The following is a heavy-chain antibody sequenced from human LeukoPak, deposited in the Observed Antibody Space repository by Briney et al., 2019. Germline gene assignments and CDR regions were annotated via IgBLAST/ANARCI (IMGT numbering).Heavy chain of an antibody. CDR3: ARVYCRSTSCYLDY. J-gene: IGHJ4*02. Sequence: SETLSLTCTVSGGSISSPYWSWIRQPPGKGLEWIGYIYYSGSTNYNPSLKSRVTISVDTSKNQFSLKLSSVTAADTAVYYCARVYCRSTSCYLDYWGQGTLVTVSS. V-gene: IGHV4-59*11. CDR2: IYYSGST. CDR1: GGSISSPY. D-gene: IGHD2-2*01.